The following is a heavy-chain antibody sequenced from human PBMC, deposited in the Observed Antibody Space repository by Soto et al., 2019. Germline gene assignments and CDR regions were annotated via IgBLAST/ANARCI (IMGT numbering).Heavy chain of an antibody. CDR2: VSPADSET. J-gene: IGHJ4*02. CDR1: GYXFAYNL. D-gene: IGHD3-3*01. CDR3: VRTAGAVTVYFTN. Sequence: EXLKISCTSSGYXFAYNLLVWVRHKSGKGLEWIGIVSPADSETSYSPSLEGQVTISADKSLGTAYLQWSSLKASDTAIYYCVRTAGAVTVYFTNWGPGTLGTVSS. V-gene: IGHV5-51*01.